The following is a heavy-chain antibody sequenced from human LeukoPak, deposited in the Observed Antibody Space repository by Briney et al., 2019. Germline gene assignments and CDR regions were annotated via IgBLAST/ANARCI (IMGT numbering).Heavy chain of an antibody. V-gene: IGHV3-21*01. CDR1: GFTFSNYN. D-gene: IGHD6-19*01. Sequence: GGSLRLSCAASGFTFSNYNMNWVRQAPGKGLEWVSSIRSSTTYVYYADSVKGRFTISRDNAKNSLYLQMNSLRADDTAVYYCARLDASGLDYWGQGTPVTVSS. CDR2: IRSSTTYV. J-gene: IGHJ4*02. CDR3: ARLDASGLDY.